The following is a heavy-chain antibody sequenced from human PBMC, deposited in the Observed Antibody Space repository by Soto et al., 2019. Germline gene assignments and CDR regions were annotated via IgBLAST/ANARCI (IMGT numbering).Heavy chain of an antibody. Sequence: SETLSLTCTVSGGSISSGGYYWSWIRQHPGKGLEWIGYTYYSGSTNYNPSLKSRVTISVDTSKNQFSLKLSSVTAADTAVYYRARYSSSWIFDYWGQGTLVTVSS. CDR3: ARYSSSWIFDY. V-gene: IGHV4-61*08. J-gene: IGHJ4*02. CDR2: TYYSGST. D-gene: IGHD6-13*01. CDR1: GGSISSGGYY.